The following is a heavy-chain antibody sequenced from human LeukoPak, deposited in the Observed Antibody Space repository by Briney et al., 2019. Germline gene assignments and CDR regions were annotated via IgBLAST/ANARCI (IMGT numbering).Heavy chain of an antibody. CDR1: GALIDSAGYY. CDR3: ARVGTAARLNWFDP. J-gene: IGHJ5*02. V-gene: IGHV4-31*03. CDR2: IYYDGRT. D-gene: IGHD6-6*01. Sequence: PSETLTLACTVSGALIDSAGYYWSWIRQHPGKGPEWLGYIYYDGRTSYNPSPKSRLTISVDTSENQFSLYVTSVTAADTAVYYCARVGTAARLNWFDPWGQGTLVTVSS.